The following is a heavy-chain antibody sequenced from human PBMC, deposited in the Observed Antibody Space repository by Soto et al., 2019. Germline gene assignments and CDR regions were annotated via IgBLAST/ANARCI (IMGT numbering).Heavy chain of an antibody. J-gene: IGHJ5*02. CDR1: GFTFDDYA. CDR3: AKDKYNWNYLGWFDP. V-gene: IGHV3-9*01. Sequence: GGSLRLSCAASGFTFDDYAMHWVRQAPGKGLEWVSSISWNSGSIGYADSVKGRFTISRDNAKNSLYLQMNSLRAEDTALYYCAKDKYNWNYLGWFDPWGQGTLVTVSS. D-gene: IGHD1-7*01. CDR2: ISWNSGSI.